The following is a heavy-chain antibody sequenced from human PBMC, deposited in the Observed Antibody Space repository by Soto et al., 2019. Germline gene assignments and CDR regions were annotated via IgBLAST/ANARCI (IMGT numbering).Heavy chain of an antibody. J-gene: IGHJ3*01. CDR3: ARDFWAAGTGAFDV. V-gene: IGHV4-59*01. Sequence: PSETLSLTCTVSGDSISSFYWSWIRQAPGKGLEWIAYIYDSGSTNYNPSLKSRVTISLDTSKNQFSLKLTSVTAADTAMYYCARDFWAAGTGAFDVWGQGTMVTVS. CDR1: GDSISSFY. CDR2: IYDSGST. D-gene: IGHD6-19*01.